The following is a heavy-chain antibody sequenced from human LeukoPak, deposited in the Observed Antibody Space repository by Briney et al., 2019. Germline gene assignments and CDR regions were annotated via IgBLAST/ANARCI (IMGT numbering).Heavy chain of an antibody. CDR2: INPNSGGT. CDR1: GYTFTGYY. CDR3: AIARDGYNFGY. D-gene: IGHD5-24*01. J-gene: IGHJ4*02. Sequence: ASVKVSCKASGYTFTGYYMHWVRQAPGQGLEWMGWINPNSGGTNYAQKFKGRVTMTRDTSISTAYMELSRLRSEDTAVYYCAIARDGYNFGYWGQGTLVTVSS. V-gene: IGHV1-2*02.